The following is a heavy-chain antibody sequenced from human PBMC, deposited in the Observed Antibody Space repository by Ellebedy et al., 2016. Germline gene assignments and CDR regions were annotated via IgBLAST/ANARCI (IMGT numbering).Heavy chain of an antibody. J-gene: IGHJ6*02. CDR1: GYTFTSYY. CDR2: INPSGGST. CDR3: ARQPIAAAGIEYYYYGMDV. D-gene: IGHD6-13*01. V-gene: IGHV1-46*01. Sequence: ASVKVSXXASGYTFTSYYMHWVRQAPGQGLEWMGIINPSGGSTSYAQKFQGRVTMTRDTSTSTVYMELSSLRSEDTAVYYCARQPIAAAGIEYYYYGMDVWGQGTTVTVSS.